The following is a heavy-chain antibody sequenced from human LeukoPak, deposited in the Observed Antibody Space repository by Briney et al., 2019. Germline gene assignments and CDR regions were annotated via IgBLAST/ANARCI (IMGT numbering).Heavy chain of an antibody. CDR2: INHSGST. CDR3: ARLPGYSYGRNFYFGY. V-gene: IGHV4-34*01. D-gene: IGHD5-18*01. J-gene: IGHJ4*02. CDR1: GGSFSGYY. Sequence: PSGTLSLTCAVYGGSFSGYYWSWIRQPPGKGLEWIGEINHSGSTNYNPSLKSRVTISVDTSKNQFSLKLSSVTAADTAVYYCARLPGYSYGRNFYFGYWGQGTLVTVSS.